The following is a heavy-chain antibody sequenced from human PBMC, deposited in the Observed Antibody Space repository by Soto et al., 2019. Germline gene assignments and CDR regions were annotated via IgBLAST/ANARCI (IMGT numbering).Heavy chain of an antibody. V-gene: IGHV3-30-3*01. Sequence: PGGALRLSCAASGFTFSSYAMHGGRQAPGKGLEWVAVISYDGSNKYYADSVKGRFTISRDNSKNTLYLQINSLRAEDTAVYYCARLEQQLTPYFDYWGQGTLVTVSS. D-gene: IGHD6-13*01. CDR2: ISYDGSNK. CDR3: ARLEQQLTPYFDY. CDR1: GFTFSSYA. J-gene: IGHJ4*02.